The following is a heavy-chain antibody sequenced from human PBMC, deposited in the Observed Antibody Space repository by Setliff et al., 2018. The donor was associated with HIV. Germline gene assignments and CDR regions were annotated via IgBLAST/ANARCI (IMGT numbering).Heavy chain of an antibody. J-gene: IGHJ6*02. D-gene: IGHD2-15*01. CDR3: ARKLLTRPNYYGMDV. V-gene: IGHV3-21*01. CDR2: ISGSSSYI. Sequence: PGGSLRLSCAASGFTVSSNYMSWVRQAPGKGLEWVSAISGSSSYIYYADSVKGRFTISRDNAKNSLYLKMNSLRAEDTAVYYCARKLLTRPNYYGMDVWGQGTTVTVSS. CDR1: GFTVSSNY.